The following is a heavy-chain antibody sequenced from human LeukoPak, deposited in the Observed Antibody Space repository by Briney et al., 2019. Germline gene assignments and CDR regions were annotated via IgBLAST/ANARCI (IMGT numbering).Heavy chain of an antibody. CDR3: ARAFGVGAYDYVWGSYRSTGAFDI. J-gene: IGHJ3*02. CDR2: ISYSGGP. CDR1: GGSISSYY. D-gene: IGHD3-16*02. Sequence: SETLSLTCTVSGGSISSYYWSWIRQPPGKGLEWIGYISYSGGPNYNPSLKSRVTISVETSKNQFSLKLTSVTAADTAVYYCARAFGVGAYDYVWGSYRSTGAFDIWGQGTMVTVSS. V-gene: IGHV4-59*01.